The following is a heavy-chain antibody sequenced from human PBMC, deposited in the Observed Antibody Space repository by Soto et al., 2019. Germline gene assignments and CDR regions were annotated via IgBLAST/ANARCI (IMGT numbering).Heavy chain of an antibody. CDR3: ARTYYDFWSGYIKGWFDP. CDR2: ISAYNGNT. CDR1: GYTFTSYG. Sequence: ASVKVSCKASGYTFTSYGISWVRQAPGQGLEWMGWISAYNGNTNYAQKLQGRVTMTTDTSTSTAYMELRSLRSDDTAVYYCARTYYDFWSGYIKGWFDPWGQGTLVTVSS. D-gene: IGHD3-3*01. J-gene: IGHJ5*02. V-gene: IGHV1-18*01.